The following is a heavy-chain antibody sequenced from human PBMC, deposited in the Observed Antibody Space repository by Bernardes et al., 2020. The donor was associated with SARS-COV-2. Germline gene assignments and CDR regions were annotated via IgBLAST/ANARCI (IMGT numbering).Heavy chain of an antibody. CDR3: GKGGWYPDY. Sequence: GGSLRLSCAVSGFTFSSSWMSWARQTPGKGLEWVAYIKQDGSEKHYVDSVRGRFTISRDNAKNSLYLQMNSLRVDDTAIYYCGKGGWYPDYWGQGTLVTVSS. V-gene: IGHV3-7*01. D-gene: IGHD6-19*01. J-gene: IGHJ4*02. CDR1: GFTFSSSW. CDR2: IKQDGSEK.